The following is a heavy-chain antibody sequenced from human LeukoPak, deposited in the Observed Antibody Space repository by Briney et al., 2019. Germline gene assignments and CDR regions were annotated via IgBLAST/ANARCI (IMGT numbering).Heavy chain of an antibody. CDR3: AREETPMVHDY. V-gene: IGHV3-23*01. CDR1: GFTFSSYG. J-gene: IGHJ4*02. Sequence: GGSLRLSCAASGFTFSSYGMSWVRQAPGKGLEWVSAISGSGGSTYYADSVKGRFTISRGSAKNSLYLQMNSLRAEDTAVYYCAREETPMVHDYWGQGTLVTVSS. CDR2: ISGSGGST. D-gene: IGHD3-10*01.